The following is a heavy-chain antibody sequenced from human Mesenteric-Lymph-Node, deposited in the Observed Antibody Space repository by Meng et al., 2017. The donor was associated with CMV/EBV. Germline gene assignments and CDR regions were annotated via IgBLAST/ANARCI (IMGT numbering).Heavy chain of an antibody. CDR3: ARARFQADFRRRGWFDP. D-gene: IGHD2-21*01. CDR2: INHNGDT. J-gene: IGHJ5*02. CDR1: GGSFSGYY. V-gene: IGHV4-34*01. Sequence: SETLSLTCAVYGGSFSGYYWSWIRQPPGKGLEWIGEINHNGDTNYNASLKSRVTMSVDTSKNQFSLKVISMTAADTAMYYCARARFQADFRRRGWFDPWGQGTLVTVSS.